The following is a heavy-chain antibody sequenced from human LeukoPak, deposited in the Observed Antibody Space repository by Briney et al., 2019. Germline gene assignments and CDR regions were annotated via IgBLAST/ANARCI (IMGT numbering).Heavy chain of an antibody. J-gene: IGHJ4*02. D-gene: IGHD3-10*01. CDR3: ATATEGYYGSGSYSEGDY. CDR1: GFTFSSYS. Sequence: GGSLRLSCAASGFTFSSYSMNWVRQAPGKGLEWVSSISSSSSYIYYADSVKGRSTISRDNAKNSLYLQMNSLRAEDTAVYYCATATEGYYGSGSYSEGDYWGQGTLVTVSS. CDR2: ISSSSSYI. V-gene: IGHV3-21*01.